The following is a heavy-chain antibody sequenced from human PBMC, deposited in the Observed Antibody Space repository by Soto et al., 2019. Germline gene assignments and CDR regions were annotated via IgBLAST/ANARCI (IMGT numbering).Heavy chain of an antibody. CDR1: GFSLTTDRVG. CDR2: IYWDDSK. Sequence: QITLKESGPTLVKPTQTLTLTCTFSGFSLTTDRVGVGWIRQPPGEALEWLAVIYWDDSKTYRPSLESRLTITRDTAKNQVALTRTNMDAGGTGTYYCARAEGGRALCGGQGTLVTVSA. J-gene: IGHJ1*01. V-gene: IGHV2-5*02. D-gene: IGHD3-16*01. CDR3: ARAEGGRALC.